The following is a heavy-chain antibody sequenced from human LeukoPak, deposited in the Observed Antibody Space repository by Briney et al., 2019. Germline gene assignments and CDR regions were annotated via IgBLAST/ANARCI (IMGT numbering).Heavy chain of an antibody. V-gene: IGHV1-2*02. CDR2: VNSNSGGT. Sequence: ASVKVSCKASGYTFSGYYMNWVRQAPGQGLEWMGWVNSNSGGTNYAQKFQGRVTMTRDTSISTVYMELTGLRSDDTAVYYCARADIVGATPDFDYWGQGTLVTVSS. J-gene: IGHJ4*02. D-gene: IGHD1-26*01. CDR1: GYTFSGYY. CDR3: ARADIVGATPDFDY.